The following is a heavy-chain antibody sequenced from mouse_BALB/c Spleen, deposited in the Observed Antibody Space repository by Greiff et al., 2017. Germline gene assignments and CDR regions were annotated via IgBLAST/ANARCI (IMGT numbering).Heavy chain of an antibody. CDR1: GDSITSGY. D-gene: IGHD2-2*01. J-gene: IGHJ3*01. Sequence: EVQLKESGPSLVKPSQTLSLTCSVTGDSITSGYWNWIRKFPGNKLEYMGYISYSGSTYYNPSLKSRISITRDTSKNQYYLQLNSVTTEDTATYYCAEYGYDGGAWFAYWGQGTLVTVSA. CDR3: AEYGYDGGAWFAY. V-gene: IGHV3-8*02. CDR2: ISYSGST.